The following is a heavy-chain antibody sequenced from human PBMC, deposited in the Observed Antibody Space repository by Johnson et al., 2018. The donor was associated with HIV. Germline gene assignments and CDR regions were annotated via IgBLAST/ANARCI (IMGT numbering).Heavy chain of an antibody. Sequence: EQLVESGGGLVQPGGSLRLSCAASGFTFSSYDMHWVRQATGKGLEWVSAISGSGGSTYYADSVKGRFTISRDNSKNTLYLQMNSLRAEDTAVYYCAGRELDAFDIWGQGTMVTVSS. V-gene: IGHV3-23*04. J-gene: IGHJ3*02. CDR3: AGRELDAFDI. CDR2: ISGSGGST. D-gene: IGHD1-26*01. CDR1: GFTFSSYD.